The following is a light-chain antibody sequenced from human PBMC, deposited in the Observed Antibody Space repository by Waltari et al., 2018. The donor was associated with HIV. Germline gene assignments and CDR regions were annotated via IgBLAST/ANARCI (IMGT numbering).Light chain of an antibody. Sequence: EIVLTQSPATLSLSPGERATLACRASQSVDSYLAWYQQKPGQAARLLIYDISSRATGLPARFSGSGSGTDFTLTISSLEPEDFAVYYCQQRRNWPPTFGGGTKVEIK. V-gene: IGKV3-11*01. CDR2: DIS. J-gene: IGKJ4*01. CDR3: QQRRNWPPT. CDR1: QSVDSY.